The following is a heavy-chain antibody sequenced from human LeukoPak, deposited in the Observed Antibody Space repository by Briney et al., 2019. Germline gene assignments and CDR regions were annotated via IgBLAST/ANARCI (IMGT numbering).Heavy chain of an antibody. V-gene: IGHV4-39*01. Sequence: SETLSLTCTVSGGSISSSSYYWGWIRQPPGKGLEWIGSIYYSGSTYYNPSLKSRVTISVDTSKNQFSLKLSSVTAADTAVYYCARQDRRGHSYGHDYWGQGTLVTVSS. CDR2: IYYSGST. J-gene: IGHJ4*02. CDR3: ARQDRRGHSYGHDY. D-gene: IGHD5-18*01. CDR1: GGSISSSSYY.